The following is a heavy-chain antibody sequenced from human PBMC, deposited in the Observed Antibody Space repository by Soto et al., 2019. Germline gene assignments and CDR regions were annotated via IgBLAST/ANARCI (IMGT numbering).Heavy chain of an antibody. J-gene: IGHJ4*02. CDR3: ARGPTSDIVLMVYAIDY. Sequence: SETLSLTCAVYGGYFSGYYWSWIRQPPGKGLEWIGEINHSGSTNYNPSLKSRVTISVDTSKNQFSLKLSSVTAADTAVYYCARGPTSDIVLMVYAIDYWGQGTLVTVSS. CDR1: GGYFSGYY. CDR2: INHSGST. D-gene: IGHD2-8*01. V-gene: IGHV4-34*01.